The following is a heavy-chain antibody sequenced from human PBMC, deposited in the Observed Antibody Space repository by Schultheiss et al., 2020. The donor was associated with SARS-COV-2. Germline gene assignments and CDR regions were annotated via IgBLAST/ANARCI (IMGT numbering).Heavy chain of an antibody. Sequence: SETLSLTCTVSGGSVSSGSYYWGWIRQPPGKGLEWIGEINHSGSTYYNPSLKSRVTISVDTSKNQFSLKLSSVTAADTAVYYCARVGEYHDAFDIWGQGTMVTVSS. J-gene: IGHJ3*02. CDR3: ARVGEYHDAFDI. CDR1: GGSVSSGSYY. V-gene: IGHV4-39*01. CDR2: INHSGST. D-gene: IGHD2-2*01.